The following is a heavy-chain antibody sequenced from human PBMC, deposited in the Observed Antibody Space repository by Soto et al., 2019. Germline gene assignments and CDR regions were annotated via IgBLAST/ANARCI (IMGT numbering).Heavy chain of an antibody. CDR2: MWYDGTNK. Sequence: LSLSCAASGFTFRIYSMHWVRQSPGKGLEWVAVMWYDGTNKYYGESVKGRFTISRDNSENTLYLQMNSLRVEDTAVYYCARDATFGTKGGSFDIWGHGTLVTVSS. J-gene: IGHJ3*02. V-gene: IGHV3-33*01. CDR3: ARDATFGTKGGSFDI. D-gene: IGHD3-16*01. CDR1: GFTFRIYS.